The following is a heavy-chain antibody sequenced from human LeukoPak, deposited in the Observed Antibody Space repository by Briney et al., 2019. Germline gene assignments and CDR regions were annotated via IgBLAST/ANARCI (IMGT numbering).Heavy chain of an antibody. CDR3: AKDLVSSSWYRSYYYYGMDV. CDR2: IFSGGST. J-gene: IGHJ6*02. D-gene: IGHD6-13*01. Sequence: GGSLRLSCEAAGFTASSSYMNWVRQAPGKGLEWVSVIFSGGSTYYAESVRGRFTISRGNSQNTLYLQMNSLRAEDTAVYYCAKDLVSSSWYRSYYYYGMDVWGQGTTVTVSS. CDR1: GFTASSSY. V-gene: IGHV3-53*05.